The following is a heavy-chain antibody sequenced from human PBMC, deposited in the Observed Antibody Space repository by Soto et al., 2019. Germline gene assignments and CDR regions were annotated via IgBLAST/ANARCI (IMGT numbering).Heavy chain of an antibody. CDR2: INHSGST. J-gene: IGHJ4*02. CDR3: ERDYLGPIDD. V-gene: IGHV4-34*01. Sequence: ETLPLTCAVSGGSVSVNYRNWIRQPPGKGLEWIGEINHSGSTNYNPSLKSRVTISVDKSKNHFSLKLSSVTAADTAVYYCERDYLGPIDDWGQGTLVTVSS. CDR1: GGSVSVNY. D-gene: IGHD3-10*01.